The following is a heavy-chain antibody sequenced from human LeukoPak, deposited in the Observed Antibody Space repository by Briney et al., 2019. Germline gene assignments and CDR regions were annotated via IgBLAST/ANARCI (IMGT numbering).Heavy chain of an antibody. CDR1: GFTFSSYS. V-gene: IGHV3-21*01. CDR3: ARGLNYGGNSGFDY. CDR2: ISSSSSYI. Sequence: KPGGSLRLSCAASGFTFSSYSMNWVRQAPGEGLEWVSSISSSSSYIYYADSVKGRFTISRDNAKNSLYLQMNSLRAEDTAVYYCARGLNYGGNSGFDYWGQGTLVTVSS. J-gene: IGHJ4*02. D-gene: IGHD4-23*01.